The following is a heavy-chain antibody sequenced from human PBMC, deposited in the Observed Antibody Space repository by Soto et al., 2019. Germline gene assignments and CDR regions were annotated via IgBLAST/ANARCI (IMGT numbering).Heavy chain of an antibody. J-gene: IGHJ6*02. CDR3: AAGRVVAAAGTMNYYYYYGMDV. V-gene: IGHV1-58*01. CDR2: IVVGSGNT. D-gene: IGHD6-13*01. CDR1: GFTFTSSA. Sequence: SVKVSCKASGFTFTSSAVQWVRQARGQRLEWIGWIVVGSGNTNYAQKFQERVTITRDMSTSTAYMELSSLRSEDTAVYYCAAGRVVAAAGTMNYYYYYGMDVWGQGTTVTVSS.